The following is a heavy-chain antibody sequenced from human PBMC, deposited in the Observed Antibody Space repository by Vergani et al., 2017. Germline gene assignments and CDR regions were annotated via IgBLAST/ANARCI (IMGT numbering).Heavy chain of an antibody. D-gene: IGHD4-17*01. Sequence: QVQLVQSGAEVKKPGSSVKVSCKASGGTFSSYAISWVRQAPGQGLEWMGGIIPIFGTANYAQKFQGRVTITADESTSTAYMELSSLRSEDTAVYYCARDRELGHGDPDAFDIWGQGTMVTVSS. J-gene: IGHJ3*02. V-gene: IGHV1-69*12. CDR3: ARDRELGHGDPDAFDI. CDR2: IIPIFGTA. CDR1: GGTFSSYA.